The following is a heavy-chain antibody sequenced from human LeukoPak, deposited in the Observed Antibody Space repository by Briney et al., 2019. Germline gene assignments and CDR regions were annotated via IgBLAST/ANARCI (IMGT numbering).Heavy chain of an antibody. CDR1: GGSISSYY. CDR2: IYYMGST. J-gene: IGHJ4*02. D-gene: IGHD3-22*01. V-gene: IGHV4-59*01. Sequence: SETLSLTCTVSGGSISSYYWSWIRKPPGKGLVWIGFIYYMGSTNYNPSLKSRVTISVDTSKNQFSLKLSSVTAADTAVYYCARDRPMSPHYYDSSGHFDYWGQGTLVTLSS. CDR3: ARDRPMSPHYYDSSGHFDY.